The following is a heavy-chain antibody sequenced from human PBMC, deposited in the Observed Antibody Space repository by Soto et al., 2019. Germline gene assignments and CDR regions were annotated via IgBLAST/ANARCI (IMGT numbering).Heavy chain of an antibody. V-gene: IGHV3-11*01. CDR3: ARGPYDYVWGSDPPHFDY. CDR2: ISSSGSTI. J-gene: IGHJ4*02. D-gene: IGHD3-16*02. Sequence: QVQLVESGGGLVKPGGSLRLSCAASGFTFSDYYMRWIRQAPGKGLEWVSYISSSGSTIYYAESVKGRFTISRDNAKNSLYLQMNSLRAEDTAVYYCARGPYDYVWGSDPPHFDYWGQGTLVTVSS. CDR1: GFTFSDYY.